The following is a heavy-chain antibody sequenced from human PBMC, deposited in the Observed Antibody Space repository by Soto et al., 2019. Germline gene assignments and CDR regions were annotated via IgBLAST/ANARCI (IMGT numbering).Heavy chain of an antibody. D-gene: IGHD3-9*01. J-gene: IGHJ6*02. V-gene: IGHV4-59*03. CDR3: ARLGLTGPPVQYHHYGLDV. Sequence: SETLSLTCTVSGGSITGYYWSWIRQPPGEGLEFIGYIYHSGATEYTPSLKSRVTISVDKSENQFSLQMRSVSAADTAVYFCARLGLTGPPVQYHHYGLDVWGQGATVTVSS. CDR2: IYHSGAT. CDR1: GGSITGYY.